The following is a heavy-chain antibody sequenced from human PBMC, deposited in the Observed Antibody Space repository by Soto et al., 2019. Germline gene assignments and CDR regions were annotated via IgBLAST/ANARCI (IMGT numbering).Heavy chain of an antibody. Sequence: SETLSLTCAVSGGSISSSNWWSWVRQPPGKGLEGIGEIYHSGGTNYNPTPKSRVTISVDKSKSHSSLKLSSVTAADTAVFYCARDGYSGYDSGNYFDYWGQGTLVTVSS. CDR1: GGSISSSNW. V-gene: IGHV4-4*02. J-gene: IGHJ4*02. CDR3: ARDGYSGYDSGNYFDY. D-gene: IGHD5-12*01. CDR2: IYHSGGT.